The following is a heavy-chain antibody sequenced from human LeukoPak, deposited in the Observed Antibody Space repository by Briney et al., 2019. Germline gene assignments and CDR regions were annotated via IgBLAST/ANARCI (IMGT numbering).Heavy chain of an antibody. CDR1: GYTFTGYY. D-gene: IGHD5-18*01. V-gene: IGHV1-2*02. J-gene: IGHJ4*02. Sequence: SVKVSCKASGYTFTGYYMHWVRQAPGQGLEWMGWINPNSGGTNYAQKFQGRVTMTRDTSISTAYMELSSLRSEDTAVYYCARVDTAMVIDYWGQGTLVTVSS. CDR3: ARVDTAMVIDY. CDR2: INPNSGGT.